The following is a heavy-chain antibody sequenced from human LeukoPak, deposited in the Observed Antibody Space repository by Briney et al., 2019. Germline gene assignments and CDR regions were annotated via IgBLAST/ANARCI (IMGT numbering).Heavy chain of an antibody. V-gene: IGHV3-21*01. J-gene: IGHJ3*02. CDR3: ARVGTGNDAFDI. CDR1: GFTFSSYS. CDR2: ISSSSSYI. D-gene: IGHD3/OR15-3a*01. Sequence: GGSLRLSCAASGFTFSSYSMNWVRQAPGKGLEWVSSISSSSSYIYYADSVKGRFTISRDNAKNSLYLQMNSLRAEDTAVYYCARVGTGNDAFDIWGQGTMVTVSP.